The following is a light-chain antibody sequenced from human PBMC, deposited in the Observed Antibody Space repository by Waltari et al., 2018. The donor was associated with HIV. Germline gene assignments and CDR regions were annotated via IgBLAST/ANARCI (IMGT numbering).Light chain of an antibody. CDR2: QDN. CDR3: LAWDIDTVI. V-gene: IGLV3-1*01. Sequence: YEVTQPPSLSVSPGQTASITCSGDNLGEKYACWYQQKPGQSPVLVIYQDNKRPSGIPGGFSGSNSGNTATLTISETQAMDEADYYCLAWDIDTVIFGGGTKLTVL. CDR1: NLGEKY. J-gene: IGLJ2*01.